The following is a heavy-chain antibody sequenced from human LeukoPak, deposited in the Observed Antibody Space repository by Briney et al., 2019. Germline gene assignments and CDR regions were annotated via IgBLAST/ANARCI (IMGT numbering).Heavy chain of an antibody. CDR3: ARGVRYFDWLEGNNWFDP. CDR1: GYTFTSYD. V-gene: IGHV1-8*01. D-gene: IGHD3-9*01. J-gene: IGHJ5*02. Sequence: ASVKVSCKASGYTFTSYDINWVRQATGQGLEWMGWMNPNSGNTGYAQKFQGRVTMTRNTSISTAYMELSSLRSEDTAVYYCARGVRYFDWLEGNNWFDPWGQGTLVTVSS. CDR2: MNPNSGNT.